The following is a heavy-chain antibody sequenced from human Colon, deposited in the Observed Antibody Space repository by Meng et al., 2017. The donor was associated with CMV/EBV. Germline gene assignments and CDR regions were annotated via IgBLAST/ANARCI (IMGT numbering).Heavy chain of an antibody. CDR1: GDNFIDFA. CDR2: ISAYNGNT. Sequence: QVHRWHDGTRVKKPGAAVNVSCKASGDNFIDFAIRWVRQAPGQGLEWMGWISAYNGNTNYAPEFQGIVTLTTDTSTTTDTSTTTVYMELRSLRSDDTAIYYCATELSRGGYWGQGTLVTVSS. J-gene: IGHJ4*02. CDR3: ATELSRGGY. V-gene: IGHV1-18*01.